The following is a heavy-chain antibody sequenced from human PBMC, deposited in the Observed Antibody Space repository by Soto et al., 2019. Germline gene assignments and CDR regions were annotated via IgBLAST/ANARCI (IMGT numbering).Heavy chain of an antibody. CDR2: ISYDGSNK. D-gene: IGHD2-2*01. V-gene: IGHV3-30*18. CDR3: AKKALGYCSSTSCGGAFDI. Sequence: PGGSLRLSCAASGFTFSSYGMHWVRQAPGKGLEWVAVISYDGSNKYYADSVKGRFTISRDNSKNTLYLQMNSLRAEDTAVYYCAKKALGYCSSTSCGGAFDIWVQGTMVTVSS. J-gene: IGHJ3*02. CDR1: GFTFSSYG.